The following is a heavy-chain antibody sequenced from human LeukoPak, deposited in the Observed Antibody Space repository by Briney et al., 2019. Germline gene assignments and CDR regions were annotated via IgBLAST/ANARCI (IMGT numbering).Heavy chain of an antibody. J-gene: IGHJ4*02. CDR1: GGTFSSYA. V-gene: IGHV1-69*04. CDR3: ARWEEVAAADY. CDR2: IIPILGIA. D-gene: IGHD6-13*01. Sequence: SVKVSCKASGGTFSSYAISWVRQAPGQGLEWMGRIIPILGIANYAQKFQGRVTITADESTSTAYMELSSLRSEDTAVYYCARWEEVAAADYWGQGTLVTVSS.